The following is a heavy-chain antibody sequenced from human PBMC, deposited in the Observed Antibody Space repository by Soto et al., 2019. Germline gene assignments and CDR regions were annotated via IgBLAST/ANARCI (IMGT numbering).Heavy chain of an antibody. D-gene: IGHD3-22*01. CDR1: GFTFSNYT. CDR3: ARDHYDSSGYSDAFDI. Sequence: GGSLRLSCASSGFTFSNYTMNWVRQAPGKGLERVSYISRRSITIYYADSVKGRFTISRDTAKNSLYLQMNSLRAEDTAVYYCARDHYDSSGYSDAFDIWGQGTMVTVSS. J-gene: IGHJ3*02. CDR2: ISRRSITI. V-gene: IGHV3-48*01.